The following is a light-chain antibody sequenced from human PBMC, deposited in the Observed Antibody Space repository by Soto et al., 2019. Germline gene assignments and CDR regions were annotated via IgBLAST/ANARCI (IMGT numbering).Light chain of an antibody. CDR1: QSISSY. Sequence: DIPMTQSPSSLSASVGDRVTITCRASQSISSYLNWYQQKPGKAPKLLIYAASSLQSGVPSRFSGSGSGTDFTLTISSLQPEDFGTYYCQQSYSTPITFGQGTRLEIK. CDR2: AAS. V-gene: IGKV1-39*01. CDR3: QQSYSTPIT. J-gene: IGKJ5*01.